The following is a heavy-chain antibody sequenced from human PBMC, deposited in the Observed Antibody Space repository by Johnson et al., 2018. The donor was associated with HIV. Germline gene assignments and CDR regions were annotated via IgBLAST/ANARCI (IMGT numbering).Heavy chain of an antibody. CDR3: AKGGGGYCSSTSCYAFDI. V-gene: IGHV3-30*02. J-gene: IGHJ3*02. D-gene: IGHD2-2*01. Sequence: QVQLVESGGDVVQPGGSLRLSCAASGFSFSFYGIHWVRQAPGKGLEWVAFIRYDASNRYYSDSVKGRFTISRDNAKNSLYLQMNSLRAEDTAVYYCAKGGGGYCSSTSCYAFDIWGQGTMVTVSS. CDR2: IRYDASNR. CDR1: GFSFSFYG.